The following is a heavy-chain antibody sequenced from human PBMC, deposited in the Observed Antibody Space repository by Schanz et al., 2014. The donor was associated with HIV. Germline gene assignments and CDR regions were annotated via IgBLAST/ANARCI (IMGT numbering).Heavy chain of an antibody. Sequence: QVQLVQSGAEAKKPGASVKVSCKASGYTFTGYYMHWVRQAPGQGLEWMGWINPSSGGTNYAQKFQGRVTMTRDTSISTAYMELRRLRSDDTAVYYCARDQNVISMVRGVMGGVDYWGQGTLVTVSS. CDR3: ARDQNVISMVRGVMGGVDY. J-gene: IGHJ4*02. CDR2: INPSSGGT. V-gene: IGHV1-2*02. CDR1: GYTFTGYY. D-gene: IGHD3-10*01.